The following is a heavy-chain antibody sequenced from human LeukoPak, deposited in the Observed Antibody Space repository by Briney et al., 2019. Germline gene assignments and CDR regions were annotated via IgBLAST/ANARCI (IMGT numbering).Heavy chain of an antibody. V-gene: IGHV1-18*01. D-gene: IGHD6-13*01. J-gene: IGHJ4*02. CDR1: GYTFTSYG. CDR3: ARVRPGIAAAGTGEVY. Sequence: ASVKVSCKASGYTFTSYGISWVRRAPGQGLEWMGWFSAYNGNTNYAQKLQGRVTMTTDTSTSTAYMELRSLRSDDTAVYYCARVRPGIAAAGTGEVYWGQGTLVTVSS. CDR2: FSAYNGNT.